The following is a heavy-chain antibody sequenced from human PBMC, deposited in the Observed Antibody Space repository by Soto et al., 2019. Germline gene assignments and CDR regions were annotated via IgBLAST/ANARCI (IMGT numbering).Heavy chain of an antibody. V-gene: IGHV3-23*01. D-gene: IGHD3-10*01. CDR1: GFTFSSYA. J-gene: IGHJ6*02. CDR3: AKEVNYGSGSSNYDYYGMDV. CDR2: ISGSGGTT. Sequence: GGSLRLSCAASGFTFSSYAMTWVRQAPGKGLKWVSVISGSGGTTYYADSVKGRFTISRDNSRNTLYLQMNSMRAEDTALYYCAKEVNYGSGSSNYDYYGMDVWGQGTTVTVSS.